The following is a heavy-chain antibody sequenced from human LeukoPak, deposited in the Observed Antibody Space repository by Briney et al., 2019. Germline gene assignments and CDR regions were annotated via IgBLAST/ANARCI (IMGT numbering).Heavy chain of an antibody. CDR1: GYTFTSYG. CDR2: ISAYNANT. D-gene: IGHD2-21*02. J-gene: IGHJ6*03. CDR3: ARGDSSEANYYYYYMDV. Sequence: ASVKVSCKASGYTFTSYGISWVRQAPGHGLEWMGWISAYNANTNYAQRLQGRVTMTTDTSTSTAYMELRSLRSDDTAVYYCARGDSSEANYYYYYMDVWGKGTTVTVSS. V-gene: IGHV1-18*01.